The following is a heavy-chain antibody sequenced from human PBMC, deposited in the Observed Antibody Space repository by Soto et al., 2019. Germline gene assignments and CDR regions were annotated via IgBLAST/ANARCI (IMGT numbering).Heavy chain of an antibody. CDR3: AREVYCSSTSCKFETKPNWFDP. CDR1: GGSISSGGYY. V-gene: IGHV4-31*03. J-gene: IGHJ5*02. CDR2: IYYSGST. Sequence: SETLSLTCTVSGGSISSGGYYWSWIRQHPGKGLEWIGYIYYSGSTYYNPSLKSRVTISVDTSKNQFSLKLSSVTAADTAVYYCAREVYCSSTSCKFETKPNWFDPWGQGTLVTVSS. D-gene: IGHD2-2*01.